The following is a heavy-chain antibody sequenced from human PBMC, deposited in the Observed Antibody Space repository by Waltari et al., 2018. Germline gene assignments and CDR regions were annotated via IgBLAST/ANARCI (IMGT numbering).Heavy chain of an antibody. V-gene: IGHV3-30*02. D-gene: IGHD5-12*01. J-gene: IGHJ3*02. CDR2: IRYDGSNK. CDR3: AKDRAVTTRAFDI. Sequence: QVQLVESGGGVVQPGGSLRLSCAASGFTFSSYGMHWVRQAPGKGLEWVAFIRYDGSNKYDADSVKGRFTISRDNSKNTLYLQMNSLRAEDTAVYYCAKDRAVTTRAFDIWGQGTMVTVSS. CDR1: GFTFSSYG.